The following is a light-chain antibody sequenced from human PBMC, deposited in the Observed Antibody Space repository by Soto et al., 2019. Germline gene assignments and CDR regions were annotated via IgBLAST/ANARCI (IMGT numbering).Light chain of an antibody. CDR1: QSVSSY. V-gene: IGKV3-11*01. CDR3: QQRSNWPIT. J-gene: IGKJ3*01. Sequence: EIVLTQSPAPLSLSPGERATLSCRASQSVSSYLAWYQQKPGQAPRLLIYDASNRATGIPARFSGSGSGTDFTLTISSLEPEDFAVYYWQQRSNWPITFGPGTKVDIK. CDR2: DAS.